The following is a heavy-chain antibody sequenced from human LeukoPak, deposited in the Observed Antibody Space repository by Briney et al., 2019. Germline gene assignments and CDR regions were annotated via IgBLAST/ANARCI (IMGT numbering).Heavy chain of an antibody. J-gene: IGHJ4*02. CDR1: GGSISSYY. D-gene: IGHD3-10*01. V-gene: IGHV4-59*12. Sequence: SETLSLTCTVSGGSISSYYWSWIRQPPGKGLVWIGYIYYSGSTNYNPSLKSRVTISVDTSKNQFSLKLSSVTAADTAVYYCARESRESYYYGSGSFDYWGQGTLVTVSS. CDR2: IYYSGST. CDR3: ARESRESYYYGSGSFDY.